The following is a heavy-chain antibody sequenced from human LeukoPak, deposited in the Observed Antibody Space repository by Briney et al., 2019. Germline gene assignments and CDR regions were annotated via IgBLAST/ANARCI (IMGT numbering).Heavy chain of an antibody. Sequence: PSETLSLTCAVYGGSFSGYYWSWIRQPPGKGLEWIGEINHSGSTNYNPPLKSRVTISVDTSKNQFSLKLSSVTAADTAVYYCARSYVDCSSTSCYTGAPGWFDPWGQGTLVTVSS. CDR2: INHSGST. D-gene: IGHD2-2*02. CDR1: GGSFSGYY. CDR3: ARSYVDCSSTSCYTGAPGWFDP. J-gene: IGHJ5*02. V-gene: IGHV4-34*01.